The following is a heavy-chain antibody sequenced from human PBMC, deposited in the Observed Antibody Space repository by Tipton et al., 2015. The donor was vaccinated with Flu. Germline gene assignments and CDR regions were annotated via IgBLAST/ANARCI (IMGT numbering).Heavy chain of an antibody. CDR3: ARLSRLVAAGYYYYGMDV. J-gene: IGHJ6*02. V-gene: IGHV5-51*03. CDR1: GYSFTSYW. Sequence: QSGAEVKKPGESLKISCKGSGYSFTSYWIGWVRQMPGKGLEWMGIIYPGDSDTRYSPSFQGQVTISADKSISTAYLQWSSLKASDTAMYYCARLSRLVAAGYYYYGMDVWGQGTTVTVSS. CDR2: IYPGDSDT. D-gene: IGHD6-19*01.